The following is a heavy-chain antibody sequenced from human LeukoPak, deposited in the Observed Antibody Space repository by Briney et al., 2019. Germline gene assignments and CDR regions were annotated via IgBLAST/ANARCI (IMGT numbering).Heavy chain of an antibody. J-gene: IGHJ4*02. V-gene: IGHV3-30*04. Sequence: GGSLRLSCAASGFNFNNYAMHWVRQAPGKGLEWVAVISFDRRDTHQTDSVKGRFTISRDNSQNALYLQMNSLRPEDTAVYYCVRENVVIILDYWGQGNLVTVSS. CDR1: GFNFNNYA. D-gene: IGHD2-21*01. CDR2: ISFDRRDT. CDR3: VRENVVIILDY.